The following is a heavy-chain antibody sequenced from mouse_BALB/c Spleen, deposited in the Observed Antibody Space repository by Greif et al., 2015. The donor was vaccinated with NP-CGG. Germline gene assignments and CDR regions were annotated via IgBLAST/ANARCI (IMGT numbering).Heavy chain of an antibody. V-gene: IGHV14-3*02. D-gene: IGHD2-4*01. CDR1: GFNIKDTH. J-gene: IGHJ4*01. CDR3: ARGLRNYYAMDY. CDR2: IDPANGNT. Sequence: EVQLQQSGAELVKPGASVKLSCTASGFNIKDTHMHWVKQRPEQGLEWIGRIDPANGNTKYDPKFQGKATITADTSSNTAYLQLSSLTSEDTAVYYCARGLRNYYAMDYWGQGTSVTVSS.